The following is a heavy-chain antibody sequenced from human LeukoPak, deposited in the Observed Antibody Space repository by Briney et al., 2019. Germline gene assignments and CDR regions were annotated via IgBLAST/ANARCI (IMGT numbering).Heavy chain of an antibody. D-gene: IGHD2/OR15-2a*01. CDR3: ARDGPEYSSHPTLFDI. CDR2: IYTSGST. Sequence: SETLSLTCTVSGGSISGYYWSWIRQPAGKGLEWIGHIYTSGSTNYNPSLKSRVTMSVDTSKNQFSLKLSSVTAADTAVYYCARDGPEYSSHPTLFDIWGQGTMVTVSS. V-gene: IGHV4-4*07. J-gene: IGHJ3*02. CDR1: GGSISGYY.